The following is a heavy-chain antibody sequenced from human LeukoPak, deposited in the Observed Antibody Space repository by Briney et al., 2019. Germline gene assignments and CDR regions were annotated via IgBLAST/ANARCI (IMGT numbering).Heavy chain of an antibody. D-gene: IGHD5-18*01. CDR2: ISGSGGST. J-gene: IGHJ6*02. CDR1: GFTFSSYA. Sequence: GGSLRLSCAASGFTFSSYAMSWVRQAPGKGLEWVSAISGSGGSTYYADSVKGRFTISRDNSKNTLYLQMNSLRAEDTAVYYCARDGYGSYYYYGMDVWGQGTTVTVSS. V-gene: IGHV3-23*01. CDR3: ARDGYGSYYYYGMDV.